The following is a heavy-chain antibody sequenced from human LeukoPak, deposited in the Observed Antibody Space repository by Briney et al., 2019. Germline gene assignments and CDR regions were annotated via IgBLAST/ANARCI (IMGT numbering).Heavy chain of an antibody. CDR2: INPNSGGI. J-gene: IGHJ4*02. CDR3: ARVDGVATIED. Sequence: GASVKVSCKASGYTFTGYYMHWVRQAPGQGLEWMGWINPNSGGINYAQKFQGRVTMTRDTSISTAYMELSRLRSDDTAVYYCARVDGVATIEDWGQGTLVTVSS. V-gene: IGHV1-2*02. D-gene: IGHD5-12*01. CDR1: GYTFTGYY.